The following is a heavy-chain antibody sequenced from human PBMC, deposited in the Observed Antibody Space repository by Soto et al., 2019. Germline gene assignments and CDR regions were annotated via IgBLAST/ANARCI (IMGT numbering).Heavy chain of an antibody. CDR2: INHSGST. V-gene: IGHV4-34*01. D-gene: IGHD3-3*01. J-gene: IGHJ4*02. CDR3: ARGASSAFWSGYYGPGFDY. Sequence: SETLSLTCAVYGGSFSGYYWSWIRQPPGKGLEWIGEINHSGSTNYNPSLKSRVTISVDTSKNQFSLKLSSVTAADTAVYYCARGASSAFWSGYYGPGFDYWGQRTLVTVSS. CDR1: GGSFSGYY.